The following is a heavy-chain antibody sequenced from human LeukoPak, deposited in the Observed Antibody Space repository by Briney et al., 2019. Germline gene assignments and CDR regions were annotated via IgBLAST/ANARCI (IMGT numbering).Heavy chain of an antibody. CDR1: GFTFSSYG. Sequence: GGSLRLSCAASGFTFSSYGMHWVRQAPGKGLEWVAVIWYDGSNKYYADSVKGRFTISRDNSKNTLYLQMNSLRAEDTAVYYCAREGYSSSWEEGDWFDPWGQGTLVTVSS. CDR3: AREGYSSSWEEGDWFDP. D-gene: IGHD6-13*01. J-gene: IGHJ5*02. CDR2: IWYDGSNK. V-gene: IGHV3-33*01.